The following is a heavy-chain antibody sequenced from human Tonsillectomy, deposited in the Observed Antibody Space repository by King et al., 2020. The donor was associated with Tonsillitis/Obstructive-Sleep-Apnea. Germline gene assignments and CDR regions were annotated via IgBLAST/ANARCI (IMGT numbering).Heavy chain of an antibody. J-gene: IGHJ4*02. V-gene: IGHV3-48*02. CDR1: GFTFSSYS. D-gene: IGHD3-10*01. Sequence: VQLVESGGGLVQPGGSLRLSCAASGFTFSSYSMNWVRQAPGKGLEWVSYISSSSSTIYYADSVKGRFTISRDNAKNSLYLQMNSLRDEDTAVYYGARDHIYGSGSPYFDYWGQGTLVTVSS. CDR3: ARDHIYGSGSPYFDY. CDR2: ISSSSSTI.